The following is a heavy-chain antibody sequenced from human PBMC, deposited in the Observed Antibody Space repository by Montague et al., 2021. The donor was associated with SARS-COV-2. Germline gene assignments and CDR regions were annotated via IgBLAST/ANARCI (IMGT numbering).Heavy chain of an antibody. J-gene: IGHJ4*02. D-gene: IGHD3-22*01. CDR2: IWYDGSNK. V-gene: IGHV3-33*08. CDR3: ARDRDYYDSSGHYYEIDY. CDR1: GFIFSTYG. Sequence: SLSLSCAVSGFIFSTYGMPWVRQAPGKGLEWVAVIWYDGSNKYYADSVXGRFTISRDNSKNTLYLQMNSLRAEDTAVYYCARDRDYYDSSGHYYEIDYWGQGTLVTVSS.